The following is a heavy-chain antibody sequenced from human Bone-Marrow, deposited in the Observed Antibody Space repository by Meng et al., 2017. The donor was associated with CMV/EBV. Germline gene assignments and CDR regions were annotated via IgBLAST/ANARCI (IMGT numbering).Heavy chain of an antibody. D-gene: IGHD2-21*01. J-gene: IGHJ1*01. CDR3: AREGPLLHIVVVIAICYFQH. CDR1: GFTFSNFA. CDR2: ISGRGDTT. Sequence: GESLKISCAASGFTFSNFAMSWVRQAPGTGLEWVGAISGRGDTTYYADSVKGRFTISRDNSENTLHLQMNTLRGEDTAVYYCAREGPLLHIVVVIAICYFQHWGQGTLVTVSS. V-gene: IGHV3-23*01.